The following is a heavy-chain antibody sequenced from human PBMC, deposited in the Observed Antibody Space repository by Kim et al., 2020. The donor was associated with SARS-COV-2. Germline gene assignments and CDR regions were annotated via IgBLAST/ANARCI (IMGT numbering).Heavy chain of an antibody. D-gene: IGHD4-17*01. J-gene: IGHJ6*02. CDR2: INHSGST. Sequence: SETLSLTCAVYGGSFSGYYWSWIRQPPGKGLEWIGEINHSGSTNYNPSLKSRVTISVDTSKNQFSLKLSSVTAADTAVYYCARGLRNVDYYYYGMDVWGQGTMVTVSS. V-gene: IGHV4-34*01. CDR3: ARGLRNVDYYYYGMDV. CDR1: GGSFSGYY.